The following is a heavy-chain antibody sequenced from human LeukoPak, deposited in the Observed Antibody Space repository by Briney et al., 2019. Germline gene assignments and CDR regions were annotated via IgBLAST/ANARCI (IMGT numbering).Heavy chain of an antibody. CDR3: ASPELDY. J-gene: IGHJ4*02. Sequence: GGSLTLSCAASGLTFSSYWMQWVRQGPGKGLVWVSRINRHGNSTSYVDSVKGRFTISRDNARNTLYLQMNSLRAEDTAVYFCASPELDYWGRGTLVTVSS. CDR2: INRHGNST. V-gene: IGHV3-74*01. CDR1: GLTFSSYW.